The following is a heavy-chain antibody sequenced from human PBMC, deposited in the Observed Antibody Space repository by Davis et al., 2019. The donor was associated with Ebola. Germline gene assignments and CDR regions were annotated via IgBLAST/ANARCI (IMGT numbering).Heavy chain of an antibody. CDR1: GYTFTSYY. CDR2: INPSGGST. CDR3: ASGIVATIQYYYYGMDV. D-gene: IGHD5-12*01. J-gene: IGHJ6*02. V-gene: IGHV1-46*01. Sequence: AASVKVSCKASGYTFTSYYMHWVRQAPGQGLEWMGIINPSGGSTSYAQKFQGRVTMTRDTSTSTVYMELSSLRSEDTAVYYCASGIVATIQYYYYGMDVWGQGTTVTVSS.